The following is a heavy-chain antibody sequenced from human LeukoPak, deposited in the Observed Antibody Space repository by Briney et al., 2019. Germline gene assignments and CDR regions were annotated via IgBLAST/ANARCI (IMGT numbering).Heavy chain of an antibody. CDR2: IVVGSGNT. D-gene: IGHD2-21*02. Sequence: SVKVSCKASGFTFTNSAVQWVRQARGQRLEWIGWIVVGSGNTNYAQKFQERVTITRDMSTSTAYMELRSLRSEDTAVYDCAADRPSAYCGGDCLDYWGQGTLVTVSS. CDR1: GFTFTNSA. J-gene: IGHJ4*02. CDR3: AADRPSAYCGGDCLDY. V-gene: IGHV1-58*01.